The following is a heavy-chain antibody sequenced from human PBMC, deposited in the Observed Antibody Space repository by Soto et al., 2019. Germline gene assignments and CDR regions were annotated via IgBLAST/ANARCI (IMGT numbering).Heavy chain of an antibody. CDR3: TGWVEMATEYYYYGMDV. CDR2: IRSKANSYAT. D-gene: IGHD5-12*01. V-gene: IGHV3-73*01. Sequence: GGSLRLSCAASGFTFSGSAMHWVRQASGKGLEWVGRIRSKANSYATAYAASVKGRFTISRDDSKNTAYLQMNSLKTEDTAVYYCTGWVEMATEYYYYGMDVWGQRTTVTVSS. J-gene: IGHJ6*02. CDR1: GFTFSGSA.